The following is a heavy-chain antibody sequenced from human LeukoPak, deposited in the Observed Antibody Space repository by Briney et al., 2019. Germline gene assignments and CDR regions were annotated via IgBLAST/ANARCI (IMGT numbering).Heavy chain of an antibody. Sequence: HSGGSLRLSCAASGFTFSSYGMHWVRQAPGKGLEWVAVISYDGSNKYYADSVKGRFTISRDNSKNTLYLQMNSLRAEDTAVYYCAKDLIVGHYDILTGCAPSLFDYWGQGTLVTVSS. V-gene: IGHV3-30*18. CDR2: ISYDGSNK. J-gene: IGHJ4*02. CDR1: GFTFSSYG. CDR3: AKDLIVGHYDILTGCAPSLFDY. D-gene: IGHD3-9*01.